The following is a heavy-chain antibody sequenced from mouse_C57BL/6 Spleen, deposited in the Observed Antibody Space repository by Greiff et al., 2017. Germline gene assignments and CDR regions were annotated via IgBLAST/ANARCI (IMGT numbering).Heavy chain of an antibody. D-gene: IGHD2-4*01. Sequence: EVKLMESGGGLVKPGGSLKLSCAASGFTFSSYAMSWVRQTPEKRLEWVATISDGGSYTYYPDNVKGRFTISRYNAKNNLYLQMSHLKSDDTAMYYCARNYDRDYYAMDYWGQGTSVTVSS. CDR1: GFTFSSYA. CDR3: ARNYDRDYYAMDY. V-gene: IGHV5-4*03. J-gene: IGHJ4*01. CDR2: ISDGGSYT.